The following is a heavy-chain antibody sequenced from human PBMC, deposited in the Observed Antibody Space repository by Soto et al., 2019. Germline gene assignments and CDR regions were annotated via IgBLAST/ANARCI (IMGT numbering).Heavy chain of an antibody. J-gene: IGHJ6*02. Sequence: GGSLRLSCAASGFTFSSYAMSWVRQAPGKGLEWVSAISGSGGSTYYADSVKGRFTISRDNSKNTLYLQMNSLRAEDTAVYYCAKTRKDIVVVPAASGGGMDVWGQGTTVTVSS. V-gene: IGHV3-23*01. CDR3: AKTRKDIVVVPAASGGGMDV. CDR2: ISGSGGST. CDR1: GFTFSSYA. D-gene: IGHD2-2*01.